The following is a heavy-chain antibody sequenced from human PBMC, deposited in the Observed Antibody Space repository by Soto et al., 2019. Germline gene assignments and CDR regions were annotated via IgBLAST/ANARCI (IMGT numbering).Heavy chain of an antibody. J-gene: IGHJ4*02. V-gene: IGHV3-64D*06. CDR1: GFTFSIYA. CDR3: VKSPGMYYYDSSGYYHYDY. CDR2: ISTNGGST. D-gene: IGHD3-22*01. Sequence: GGSLRLSCSASGFTFSIYAMHWVRQAPGKGLEYVSSISTNGGSTDYADSVKGRFTISRDNSKNTVYLQMSSLRVEDTAVYYCVKSPGMYYYDSSGYYHYDYWGQGTLVTVSS.